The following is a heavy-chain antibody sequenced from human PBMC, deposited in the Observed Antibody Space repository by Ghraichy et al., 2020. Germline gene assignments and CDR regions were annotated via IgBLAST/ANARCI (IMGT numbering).Heavy chain of an antibody. D-gene: IGHD6-19*01. Sequence: ESLNISCTVSGGSISSSSYYWGWIRQPPGKGLEWIGSIYYSGSTYYNPSLKSRVTISVDTSKNQFSLKLSSVTAADTAVYYCARLDRGSVAGTPDYWGQGTLVTVSS. J-gene: IGHJ4*02. CDR3: ARLDRGSVAGTPDY. CDR1: GGSISSSSYY. V-gene: IGHV4-39*01. CDR2: IYYSGST.